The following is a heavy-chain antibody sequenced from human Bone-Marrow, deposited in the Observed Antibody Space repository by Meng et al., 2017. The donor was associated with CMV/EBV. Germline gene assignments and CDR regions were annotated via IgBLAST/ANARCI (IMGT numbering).Heavy chain of an antibody. CDR2: INTDGSFT. V-gene: IGHV3-74*03. CDR1: GFTFSSYW. CDR3: GRDLTGERDH. J-gene: IGHJ4*02. D-gene: IGHD7-27*01. Sequence: DVQLVESGGGLVQPGXXXXLSCADSGFTFSSYWMHWVRQVPGEGLVWVSRINTDGSFTSYADSVKGRFTISRDNAKNTLYLQMNSLRVDDSAVYYCGRDLTGERDHWGQGTLVTVSS.